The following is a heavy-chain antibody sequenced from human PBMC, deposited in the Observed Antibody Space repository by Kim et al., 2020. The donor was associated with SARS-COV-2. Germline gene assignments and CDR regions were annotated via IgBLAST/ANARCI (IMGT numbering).Heavy chain of an antibody. CDR2: INPSGGST. CDR1: GHTFTSYY. D-gene: IGHD4-17*01. CDR3: ARDLTTVTNDYYYYYGMDV. Sequence: ASVKVSCKASGHTFTSYYMHWVRQAPGQGLEWMGIINPSGGSTSYAQKFQGRVTMTRDTSTSTVYMELSSLRSEDTAVYYCARDLTTVTNDYYYYYGMDVWGQGTTVTVSS. V-gene: IGHV1-46*01. J-gene: IGHJ6*02.